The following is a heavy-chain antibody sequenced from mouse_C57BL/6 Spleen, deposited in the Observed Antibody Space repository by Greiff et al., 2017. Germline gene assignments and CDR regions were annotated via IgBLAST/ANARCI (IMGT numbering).Heavy chain of an antibody. CDR1: GYTFTDYY. D-gene: IGHD2-3*01. CDR3: AFYDGYFHYFDY. Sequence: VQLQQSGPVLVKPGASVKMSCKASGYTFTDYYMNWVKQSHGKSLEWIGVINPYNGGTSYNQKFKGKATLTVDKSSSTAYMELYSLTSEDSAVYYCAFYDGYFHYFDYWGQGTTLTVSS. CDR2: INPYNGGT. V-gene: IGHV1-19*01. J-gene: IGHJ2*01.